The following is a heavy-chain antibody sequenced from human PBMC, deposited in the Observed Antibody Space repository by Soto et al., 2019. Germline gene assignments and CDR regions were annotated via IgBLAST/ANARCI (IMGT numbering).Heavy chain of an antibody. V-gene: IGHV3-48*02. Sequence: GGSLRLSCAASGFTFSSYSMNWVRQAPGKGLEWVSYISSSSSTIYYADSVKGRFTISRDNAKNSLYLQMNSLRDEDTAVYYCARDPTDSVGDYGDYASYYYGMDVWGQGTTVTVSS. CDR1: GFTFSSYS. J-gene: IGHJ6*02. CDR2: ISSSSSTI. D-gene: IGHD4-17*01. CDR3: ARDPTDSVGDYGDYASYYYGMDV.